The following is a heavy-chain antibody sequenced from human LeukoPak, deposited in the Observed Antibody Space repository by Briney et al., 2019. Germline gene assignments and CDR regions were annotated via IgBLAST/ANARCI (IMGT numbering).Heavy chain of an antibody. CDR3: ARDQGSSWYGGWFDP. J-gene: IGHJ5*02. V-gene: IGHV4-4*07. CDR2: IYISGSPSANT. Sequence: SETLSLTCTVSGGSISNYYWYWIRQPAGKGLEWIGRIYISGSPSANTNYNPSLKSRVTISVDTSKNQFSLKLSSVTAADTAVYYCARDQGSSWYGGWFDPWGQGTLVTVSS. CDR1: GGSISNYY. D-gene: IGHD6-13*01.